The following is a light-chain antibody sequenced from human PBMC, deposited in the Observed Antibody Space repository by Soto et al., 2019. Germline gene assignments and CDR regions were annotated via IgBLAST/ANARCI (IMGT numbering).Light chain of an antibody. J-gene: IGKJ3*01. CDR1: QSVSSY. Sequence: EIVLTQSPATLSLSPGERATLSCRASQSVSSYLAWYQQKPGQAPRLLIYDASNRATGIPTRFSGSGSGTDFTLTISSLEPEDFVVYYCQQRSSWPGTFGPGTKVDIK. CDR2: DAS. CDR3: QQRSSWPGT. V-gene: IGKV3-11*01.